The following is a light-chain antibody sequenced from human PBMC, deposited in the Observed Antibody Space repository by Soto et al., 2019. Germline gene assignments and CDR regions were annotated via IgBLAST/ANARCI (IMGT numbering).Light chain of an antibody. V-gene: IGKV1-39*01. CDR3: QQSYSSPRFT. Sequence: DLPMTQSPSSLSASVGDRVTITCRASQSISGHLNWYQHKPGKAPELLIYATSTFHIGVPSRFSGSGSGTDFSLTISSLQPEDFATYYCQQSYSSPRFTFGPGTKVDIK. CDR1: QSISGH. CDR2: ATS. J-gene: IGKJ3*01.